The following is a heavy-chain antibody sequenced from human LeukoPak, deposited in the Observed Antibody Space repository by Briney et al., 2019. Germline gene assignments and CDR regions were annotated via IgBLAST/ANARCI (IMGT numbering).Heavy chain of an antibody. CDR3: ARGTELTRTSGHYSFDY. CDR1: AGSINTYF. CDR2: ISGSGTA. J-gene: IGHJ4*02. D-gene: IGHD1-7*01. V-gene: IGHV4-4*07. Sequence: SETLSLTCTVSAGSINTYFWTWVRQPAGKGLEWIGRISGSGTAFYNPSLESRVTISLDTANYQLFLRMTSVSAADTAGYYCARGTELTRTSGHYSFDYWGQGTLVSVSS.